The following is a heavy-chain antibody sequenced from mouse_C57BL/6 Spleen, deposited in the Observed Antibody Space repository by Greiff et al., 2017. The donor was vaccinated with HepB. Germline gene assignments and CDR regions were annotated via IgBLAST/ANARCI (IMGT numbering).Heavy chain of an antibody. CDR3: ARFPCYGSSSWFAY. J-gene: IGHJ3*01. V-gene: IGHV1-52*01. Sequence: QVQLQQSGAELVRPGSSVKLSCKASGYTFTSYWMHWVKQRPIQGLEWIGNIDPSDSETHYNQKFKDKATLTVDKSSSTAYMQLSSLTSEDSAVYYCARFPCYGSSSWFAYWGQGTLVTVSA. CDR2: IDPSDSET. CDR1: GYTFTSYW. D-gene: IGHD1-1*01.